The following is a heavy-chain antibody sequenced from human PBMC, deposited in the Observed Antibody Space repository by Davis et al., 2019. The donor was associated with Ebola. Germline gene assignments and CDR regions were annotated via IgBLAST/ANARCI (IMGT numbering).Heavy chain of an antibody. CDR2: INAGNGNT. V-gene: IGHV1-3*01. D-gene: IGHD3-3*01. J-gene: IGHJ6*02. Sequence: ASVKVSCKASGYTFTSYAMHWVRQAPGQRLEWMGWINAGNGNTKYSQKFQGRVTITRDTSASTAYMELSSLRSEDTAVYYCARGPRGFWSGYGMDVWGQGTTVTVSS. CDR3: ARGPRGFWSGYGMDV. CDR1: GYTFTSYA.